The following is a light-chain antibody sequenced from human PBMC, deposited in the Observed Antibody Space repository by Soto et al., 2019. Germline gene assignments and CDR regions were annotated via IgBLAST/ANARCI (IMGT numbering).Light chain of an antibody. V-gene: IGLV2-14*01. J-gene: IGLJ1*01. CDR1: SSDVGAYRY. Sequence: QSALTQPASVSGSPGQSITISCTGTSSDVGAYRYVSWYLQHSGKAPTLIIYEVSNRPSGVSDRFSGSKSGNTASLTISGLQAEDEADYYCSSYTSSNTQVFGTGTKLTVL. CDR2: EVS. CDR3: SSYTSSNTQV.